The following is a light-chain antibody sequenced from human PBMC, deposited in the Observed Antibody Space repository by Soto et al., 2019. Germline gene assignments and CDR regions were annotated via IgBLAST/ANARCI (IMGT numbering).Light chain of an antibody. CDR2: DAS. J-gene: IGKJ1*01. V-gene: IGKV3-11*01. CDR1: QSVSSY. CDR3: HQRSNWPRT. Sequence: EIVLTQSPATLSLSPGERATLSCRASQSVSSYLAWYQQKPGQAPRLRIYDASNRATGIPARFSGSGSGTDFTLTVSSLEPEDFAVYYCHQRSNWPRTFGQGTKVEIK.